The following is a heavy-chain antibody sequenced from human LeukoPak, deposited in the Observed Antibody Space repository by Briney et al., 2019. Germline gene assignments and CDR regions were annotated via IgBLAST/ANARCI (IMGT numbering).Heavy chain of an antibody. Sequence: GGSLRLSCAASGFTLSSYAMSWVRQTPEKGLGWVSAVTGSGDDTFHADSVKGRFTISRDNSKNMLYLQMNSLRAEDTALYYCAKRLAVTSTDWFDPWGQGTLVTVSS. V-gene: IGHV3-23*01. CDR1: GFTLSSYA. J-gene: IGHJ5*02. D-gene: IGHD2/OR15-2a*01. CDR3: AKRLAVTSTDWFDP. CDR2: VTGSGDDT.